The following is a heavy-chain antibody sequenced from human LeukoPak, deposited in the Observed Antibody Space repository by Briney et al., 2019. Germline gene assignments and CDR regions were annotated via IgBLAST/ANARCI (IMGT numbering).Heavy chain of an antibody. V-gene: IGHV3-23*01. J-gene: IGHJ4*02. CDR3: AKRGVVIRVILVGFHKEAYYFDS. CDR2: ISGSGGST. D-gene: IGHD3-22*01. Sequence: GGSLRLSCAVPGITLSNYGMSWVRQAPGKGPEWVAGISGSGGSTNYADSVKGRFTISRDNPKNTLYLQMNSPTVEDTAVYFCAKRGVVIRVILVGFHKEAYYFDSWGQGALVTVSS. CDR1: GITLSNYG.